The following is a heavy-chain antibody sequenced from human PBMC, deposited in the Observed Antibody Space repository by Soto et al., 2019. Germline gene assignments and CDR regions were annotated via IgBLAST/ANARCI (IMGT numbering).Heavy chain of an antibody. Sequence: QMQLVQSGPEVKKPGTSVKVSFKASGFTFTRSTMQWVRQIRGQRLEWIGWIVVGSGDTNYAQKFQERVTITRDMSTATAYMELSSLRSEDTAVYYCAADGKGGTNYGMDGWGQGTTVTVSS. CDR1: GFTFTRST. CDR3: AADGKGGTNYGMDG. V-gene: IGHV1-58*02. J-gene: IGHJ6*02. D-gene: IGHD3-16*01. CDR2: IVVGSGDT.